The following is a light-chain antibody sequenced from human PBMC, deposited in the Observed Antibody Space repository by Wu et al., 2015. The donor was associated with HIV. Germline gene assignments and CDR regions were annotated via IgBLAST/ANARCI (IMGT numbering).Light chain of an antibody. CDR2: GAS. CDR3: QQYGSSPRT. V-gene: IGKV3-20*01. CDR1: QSVSSN. J-gene: IGKJ1*01. Sequence: EIVMTQSPATLSVSPGERATLSCRASQSVSSNLAWYQQKPGQAPRLLIYGASTRANGIPDRFSGSGSGTDFTLTISRLEPEDFAVYYCQQYGSSPRTFGQGTKVEIK.